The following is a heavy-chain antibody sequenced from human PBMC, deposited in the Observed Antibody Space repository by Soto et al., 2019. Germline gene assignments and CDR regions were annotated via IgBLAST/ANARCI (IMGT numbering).Heavy chain of an antibody. CDR1: GFTFSSYW. V-gene: IGHV3-74*01. D-gene: IGHD3-10*01. J-gene: IGHJ4*02. CDR3: ASYYGSGIYHPKY. CDR2: INSDGRST. Sequence: EVQLVESGGGLVQPGGSLKLSCEASGFTFSSYWRNWVRQAQGKGLVWVSGINSDGRSTSYADSVKGRFTISRDNAKNTLYLQMNSLRAEDTAVYYCASYYGSGIYHPKYWGQGTLVTVAS.